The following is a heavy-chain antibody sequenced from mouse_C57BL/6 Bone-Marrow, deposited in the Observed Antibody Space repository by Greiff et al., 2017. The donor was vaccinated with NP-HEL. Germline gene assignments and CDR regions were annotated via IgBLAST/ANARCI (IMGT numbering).Heavy chain of an antibody. CDR1: GYTFTDYN. V-gene: IGHV1-18*01. Sequence: EVQLQQSGPELVKPGASVKIPCKASGYTFTDYNMDWVKQSHGKSLEWIGDINPNNGGTIYNQKFKGKATLTVDKSSSTAYMELRSLTSEDTAVYYCARRGNYYGSSYRYYYAMDYWGQGTSVTVSS. D-gene: IGHD1-1*01. CDR3: ARRGNYYGSSYRYYYAMDY. CDR2: INPNNGGT. J-gene: IGHJ4*01.